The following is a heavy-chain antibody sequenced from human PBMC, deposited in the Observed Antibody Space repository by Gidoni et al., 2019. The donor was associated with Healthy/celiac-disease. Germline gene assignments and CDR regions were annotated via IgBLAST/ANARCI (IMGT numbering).Heavy chain of an antibody. D-gene: IGHD1-26*01. Sequence: QVQLVQSGAEVKKPGASVKVSCKASGYTFPSYDINWVRQATGQGLEWMGWMNPNSGNTGYAQKFQGRVTMTRNTSISTAYMELSSLRSEDTAVYYCARALRVGASPQTLSGYWGQGTLVTVSS. J-gene: IGHJ4*02. CDR2: MNPNSGNT. V-gene: IGHV1-8*01. CDR1: GYTFPSYD. CDR3: ARALRVGASPQTLSGY.